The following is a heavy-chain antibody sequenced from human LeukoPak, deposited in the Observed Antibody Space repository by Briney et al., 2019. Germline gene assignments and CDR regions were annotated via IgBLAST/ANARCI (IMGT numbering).Heavy chain of an antibody. CDR1: GYTLTELS. Sequence: ASVKVSCKVSGYTLTELSMHWVRQAPGKGLEWMGGFDPEDGETIYAQKFQGRVTMTGDTSTDTAYMELSSLRSEDTAVYYCATPRPLVGATSFDYWGQGTLVTVSS. V-gene: IGHV1-24*01. D-gene: IGHD1-26*01. J-gene: IGHJ4*02. CDR3: ATPRPLVGATSFDY. CDR2: FDPEDGET.